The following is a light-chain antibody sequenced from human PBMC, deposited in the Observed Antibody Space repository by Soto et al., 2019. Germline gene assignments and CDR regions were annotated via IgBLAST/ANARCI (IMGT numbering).Light chain of an antibody. CDR3: QSYDSSLSGVG. CDR1: SSNIGAGYD. J-gene: IGLJ2*01. Sequence: QSVLTQPPSVSGAPGQRVTISCTGSSSNIGAGYDVHWYQQLPGTAPKLLIYGNSNRPSGVPDRFSGSKSGTSASLAITGLQAEDEADDYCQSYDSSLSGVGFGGGTQRTVL. V-gene: IGLV1-40*01. CDR2: GNS.